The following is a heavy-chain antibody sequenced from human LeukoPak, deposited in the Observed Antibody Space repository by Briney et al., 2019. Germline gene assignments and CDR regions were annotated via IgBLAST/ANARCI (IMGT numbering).Heavy chain of an antibody. CDR2: ISNDESKK. CDR3: AKDRHSYAFEYFES. D-gene: IGHD3-16*01. J-gene: IGHJ4*02. V-gene: IGHV3-30*18. Sequence: GGSLRLSCAASGFTFSSYGMHWVRQAPGKGLEWVAVISNDESKKYYADSVKGRFTISRDNSKNTLSLQVSSLRAEDTAVYYCAKDRHSYAFEYFESWGQGTLVTVSS. CDR1: GFTFSSYG.